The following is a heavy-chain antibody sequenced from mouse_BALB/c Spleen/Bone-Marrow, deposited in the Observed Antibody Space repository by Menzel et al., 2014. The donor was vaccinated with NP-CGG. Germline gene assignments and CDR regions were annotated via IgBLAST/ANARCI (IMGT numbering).Heavy chain of an antibody. D-gene: IGHD4-1*02. CDR3: ARPLNWDPYAMDY. CDR1: GYAFSSSC. CDR2: IYPGDGDT. J-gene: IGHJ4*01. V-gene: IGHV1-82*01. Sequence: VKLMESGPELVKPGASVKISCKASGYAFSSSCMNWVKQRPGQGLEWIGRIYPGDGDTKYNGKFKGKATLTADKSSSTAYMQLSSLTSVDSAVYFCARPLNWDPYAMDYWGQGTSVTVSS.